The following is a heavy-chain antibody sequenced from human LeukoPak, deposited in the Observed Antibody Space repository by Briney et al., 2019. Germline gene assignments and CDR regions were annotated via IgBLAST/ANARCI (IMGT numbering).Heavy chain of an antibody. CDR1: GFAFSDYY. Sequence: GGSLRLSCAASGFAFSDYYMTWIRQAPGKGLEWVSYISSSSSYTNYADSVKGRFTISRDNAKNSLYLQMNSLRAEDTAVYYCARAVAGYELDYWGQGTLVTVSS. D-gene: IGHD6-19*01. CDR3: ARAVAGYELDY. V-gene: IGHV3-11*05. CDR2: ISSSSSYT. J-gene: IGHJ4*02.